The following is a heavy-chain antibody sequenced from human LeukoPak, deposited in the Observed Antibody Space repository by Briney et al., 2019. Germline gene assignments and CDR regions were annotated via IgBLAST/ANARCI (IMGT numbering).Heavy chain of an antibody. J-gene: IGHJ4*02. CDR1: GVTLSSYA. Sequence: GGSLRLSCAASGVTLSSYAMSWARQAPGKGLEWVSGISSSGSGGNTYYADSVKGRFTISRDSSKNTLFLHMNTLRAEDTAVYYCAKDQDYYDSSGYSAFGYWGQGTLVTVSS. CDR3: AKDQDYYDSSGYSAFGY. CDR2: ISSSGSGGNT. D-gene: IGHD3-22*01. V-gene: IGHV3-23*01.